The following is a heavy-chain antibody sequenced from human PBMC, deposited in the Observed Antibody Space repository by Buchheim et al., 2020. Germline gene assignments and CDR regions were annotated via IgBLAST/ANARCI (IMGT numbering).Heavy chain of an antibody. CDR1: GFTFSSYG. Sequence: QVQLVESGGGVVQPGRSLRLSCAASGFTFSSYGMHWVRQAPGKGLEWVAVISYDGSNKYYADSVKGRFTISRDNSKNSLYLQMNSLRTEDTAVYFCAMRRRLAAAFDYWGQGTL. D-gene: IGHD6-13*01. V-gene: IGHV3-30*03. J-gene: IGHJ4*02. CDR2: ISYDGSNK. CDR3: AMRRRLAAAFDY.